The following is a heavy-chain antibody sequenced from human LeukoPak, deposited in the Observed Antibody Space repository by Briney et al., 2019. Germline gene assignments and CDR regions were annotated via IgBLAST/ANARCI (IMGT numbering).Heavy chain of an antibody. CDR2: IYTSGST. CDR1: GGSISSGSYY. V-gene: IGHV4-61*02. D-gene: IGHD3-16*01. CDR3: ARDEAGGLDY. Sequence: PSETLSLTCTVSGGSISSGSYYWSWIRQPAGKGLEWIGRIYTSGSTNYNPSLKSRVTISVDTSKNQFSLKLSSVTAADTAVYYCARDEAGGLDYWGQGTLVTVSS. J-gene: IGHJ4*02.